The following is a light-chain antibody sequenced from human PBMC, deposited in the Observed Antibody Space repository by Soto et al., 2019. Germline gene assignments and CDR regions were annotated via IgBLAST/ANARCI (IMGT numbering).Light chain of an antibody. CDR1: QGISSF. V-gene: IGKV1-9*01. J-gene: IGKJ4*01. Sequence: DIQLTQSPSFLSAPVGDRVTITCRASQGISSFLAWYQQKPGKAPKLLIYEASTLQSGVPSRFSGSGSGTEFTLTISSLQPEDFATYYCQQLNSYPLTFGGGTKVEIK. CDR3: QQLNSYPLT. CDR2: EAS.